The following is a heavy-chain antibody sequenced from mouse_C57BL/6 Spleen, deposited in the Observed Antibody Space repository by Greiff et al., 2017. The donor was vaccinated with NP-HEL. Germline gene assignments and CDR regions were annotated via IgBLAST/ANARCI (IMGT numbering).Heavy chain of an antibody. CDR3: AREDYDYDGFDY. Sequence: VQLQQSGAELAKPGASVKLSCKASGYTFTSYWMHWVKQRPGQGLEWIGYINPSSGYTKYNQKFKDKAKLTADKSSSTAYMQLSSLTYEDSAVYYCAREDYDYDGFDYWGQGTTLTVSS. J-gene: IGHJ2*01. D-gene: IGHD2-4*01. CDR1: GYTFTSYW. V-gene: IGHV1-7*01. CDR2: INPSSGYT.